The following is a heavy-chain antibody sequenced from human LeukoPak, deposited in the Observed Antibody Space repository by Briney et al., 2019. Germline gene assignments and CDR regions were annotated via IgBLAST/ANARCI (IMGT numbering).Heavy chain of an antibody. CDR2: INHSGST. D-gene: IGHD4-17*01. CDR3: ASISGDYGFAFDI. Sequence: SETLSLTCAVYGGSFSGYYWSWIRQPPGKGLEWIGEINHSGSTNYNPSLKSRVTISVDTSKNQFSLKLSSVTAADTAVYYCASISGDYGFAFDIWGQGTMVTVSS. J-gene: IGHJ3*02. V-gene: IGHV4-34*01. CDR1: GGSFSGYY.